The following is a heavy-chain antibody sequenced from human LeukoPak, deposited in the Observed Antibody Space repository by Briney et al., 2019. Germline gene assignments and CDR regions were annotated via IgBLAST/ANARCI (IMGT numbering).Heavy chain of an antibody. Sequence: GGSLRLSCASSGFTIGTAWMSWVRQAPGKGLEWLGHIKSEGEGATTDYAAPAKGRFAISRDDSKNMIYLHMSSLKMDDTAIYYCIAHFPYFYGFDVWGKGTTVTVSS. V-gene: IGHV3-15*01. D-gene: IGHD3-3*02. CDR2: IKSEGEGATT. CDR3: IAHFPYFYGFDV. J-gene: IGHJ6*04. CDR1: GFTIGTAW.